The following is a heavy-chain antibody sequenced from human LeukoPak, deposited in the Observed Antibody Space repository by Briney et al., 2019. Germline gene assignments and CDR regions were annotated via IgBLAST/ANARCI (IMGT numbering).Heavy chain of an antibody. CDR1: GYTFTSYG. D-gene: IGHD2-2*02. V-gene: IGHV1-69*05. CDR2: IIPIFGTA. CDR3: ASRSYCSSTSCYRLDY. Sequence: SVKVSCKASGYTFTSYGISWVRQAPGQGLGWMGGIIPIFGTANYAQKFQGRVTITTDESTSTAYMELSSLRSEDTAVYYCASRSYCSSTSCYRLDYWGQGTLATVSS. J-gene: IGHJ4*02.